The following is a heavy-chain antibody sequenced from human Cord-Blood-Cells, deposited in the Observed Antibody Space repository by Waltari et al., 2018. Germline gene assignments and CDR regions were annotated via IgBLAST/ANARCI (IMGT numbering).Heavy chain of an antibody. J-gene: IGHJ6*03. D-gene: IGHD4-4*01. CDR3: AGPTTVTSDYYYYYMDV. Sequence: QVQLVQSGAEVKKPGSSVEVSCKASGGTFSSYAISWVRQAPGQGLEWMGGIIPIFGTANYAQKFQGRVTITADESTSTAYMELSSLRSEDTAVYYCAGPTTVTSDYYYYYMDVWGKGTTVTVSS. V-gene: IGHV1-69*01. CDR2: IIPIFGTA. CDR1: GGTFSSYA.